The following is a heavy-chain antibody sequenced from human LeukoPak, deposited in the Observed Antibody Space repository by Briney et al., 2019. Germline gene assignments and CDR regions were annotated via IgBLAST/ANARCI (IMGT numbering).Heavy chain of an antibody. CDR1: GFTSSTSE. CDR3: AKEIPLARGDAFDI. J-gene: IGHJ3*02. D-gene: IGHD1-26*01. V-gene: IGHV3-48*03. CDR2: TNGGGNVN. Sequence: PGGSLRLSCEGSGFTSSTSEINWVRQAPGKGLEWISYTNGGGNVNFYADSVKGRFKISRDNAKNFLYLQMNGLRAEDTATCYCAKEIPLARGDAFDIWGQGTLVIVSS.